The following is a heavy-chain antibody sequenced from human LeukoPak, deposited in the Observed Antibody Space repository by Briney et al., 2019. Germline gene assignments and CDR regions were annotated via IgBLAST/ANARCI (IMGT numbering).Heavy chain of an antibody. CDR3: ARASRWLRGFGAFDI. V-gene: IGHV3-21*01. D-gene: IGHD5-12*01. J-gene: IGHJ3*02. CDR2: ISSSSSYI. CDR1: GFTFSSYS. Sequence: PGGSLRLSCAASGFTFSSYSMNWVRQAPGKGLEWVSSISSSSSYIYYADSVKGRFTISRDNAKNSLYLQMNSLRAEDTAVYYCARASRWLRGFGAFDIWGQGTMVTVSS.